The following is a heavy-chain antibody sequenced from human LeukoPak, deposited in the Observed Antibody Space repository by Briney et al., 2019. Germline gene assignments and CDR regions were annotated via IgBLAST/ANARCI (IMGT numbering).Heavy chain of an antibody. Sequence: ASVKVSCKASGYTFTDYYIHWVRQAPGQGLEWMGWINPNSGGTDSAQKFQGRVTMTRDTSISTAYMELSRLRSGDTAVYYCARGELLYKTPTLPPYYRGKGTLVTVSS. CDR2: INPNSGGT. CDR1: GYTFTDYY. V-gene: IGHV1-2*02. D-gene: IGHD1-26*01. CDR3: ARGELLYKTPTLPPYY. J-gene: IGHJ4*02.